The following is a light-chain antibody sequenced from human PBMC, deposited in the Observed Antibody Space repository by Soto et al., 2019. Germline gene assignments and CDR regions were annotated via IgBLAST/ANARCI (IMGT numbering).Light chain of an antibody. CDR2: DAS. CDR1: QSVSSN. CDR3: QQYNDWPPWT. J-gene: IGKJ1*01. V-gene: IGKV3-15*01. Sequence: EIVLTQSPGTLSVSPGERATLSCRASQSVSSNLAWYQQKPGQAPRLLISDASTRATGIPARFSGSGSGTEFSLTISSLQSEDFAIYYCQQYNDWPPWTFGQGTKVDI.